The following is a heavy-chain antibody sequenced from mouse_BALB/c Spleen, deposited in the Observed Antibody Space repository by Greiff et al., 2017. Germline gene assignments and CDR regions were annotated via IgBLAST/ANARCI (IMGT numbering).Heavy chain of an antibody. D-gene: IGHD5-1*01. CDR2: IYPGSGNT. CDR3: ARKRTYGPWFAY. CDR1: GFNIKDYY. Sequence: VQLQQSGAELVRSGASVKLSCTASGFNIKDYYINWVKQRTGQGLEWIGEIYPGSGNTYYNEKFKGKATLTADKSSSTAYMQLSSLTSEDSAVYFCARKRTYGPWFAYWGQGTLVTVSA. J-gene: IGHJ3*01. V-gene: IGHV1-77*01.